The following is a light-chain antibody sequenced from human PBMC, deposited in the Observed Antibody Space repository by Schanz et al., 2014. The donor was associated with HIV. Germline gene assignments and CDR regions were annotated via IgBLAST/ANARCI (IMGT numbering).Light chain of an antibody. CDR3: SSYAGTNNFWV. CDR1: SSDVGIYNL. CDR2: EDS. V-gene: IGLV2-23*01. J-gene: IGLJ3*02. Sequence: QSALTQPASVSGSPGQSITISCTGTSSDVGIYNLVSWYQQHPGKAPKLMIYEDSKRPSGVSNRFSGSKSGNTASLTISGLQAEDEADYYCSSYAGTNNFWVFGGGTKLTVL.